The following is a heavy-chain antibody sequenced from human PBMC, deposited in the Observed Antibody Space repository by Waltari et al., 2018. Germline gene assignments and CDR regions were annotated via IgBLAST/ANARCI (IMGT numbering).Heavy chain of an antibody. CDR3: ARGVGAVAGTGGGDY. CDR1: GGTFSSYA. CDR2: IIPIFCTA. Sequence: QVQLVQSGAEVKKPGSSVKVSCKASGGTFSSYAIRWVRPAPGQGREWMGRIIPIFCTANDAQKFQGRVTITADKSTSTAYMELSSLRSEDTAVYYCARGVGAVAGTGGGDYWGQGTLVTVSS. J-gene: IGHJ4*02. V-gene: IGHV1-69*08. D-gene: IGHD6-19*01.